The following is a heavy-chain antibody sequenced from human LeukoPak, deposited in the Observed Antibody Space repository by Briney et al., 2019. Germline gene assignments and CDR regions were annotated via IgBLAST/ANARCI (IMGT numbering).Heavy chain of an antibody. CDR2: IYYSGST. J-gene: IGHJ5*02. CDR3: ARQLYCSSTSCYKNWFDP. D-gene: IGHD2-2*01. V-gene: IGHV4-30-4*01. Sequence: SETLSLTCTVSGGSISSGDYYWSWIRQPPGKGLEWIGYIYYSGSTYYNPSLKSRVTISVDTSKNQFSLKLSSVTAADTAVYYCARQLYCSSTSCYKNWFDPWGQGTLVTVSS. CDR1: GGSISSGDYY.